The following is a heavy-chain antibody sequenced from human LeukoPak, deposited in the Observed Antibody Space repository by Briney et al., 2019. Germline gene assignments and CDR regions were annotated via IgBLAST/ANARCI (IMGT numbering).Heavy chain of an antibody. J-gene: IGHJ4*02. Sequence: GGSLRLSCAASGFTFSSYSMNWVRQAPGKGLEWVSYISSSSSTIYYADSVKGRFTISRDNAKNSLYLQMNSLRAEDTAVYYCTRGRGQYYFDYWGQGTLVTVSS. CDR3: TRGRGQYYFDY. CDR1: GFTFSSYS. V-gene: IGHV3-48*01. CDR2: ISSSSSTI.